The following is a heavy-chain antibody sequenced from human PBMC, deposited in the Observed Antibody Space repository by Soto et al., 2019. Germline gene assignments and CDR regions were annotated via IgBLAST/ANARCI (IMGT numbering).Heavy chain of an antibody. CDR1: GGSFSGYY. V-gene: IGHV4-34*01. Sequence: SETLSLTCAVYGGSFSGYYWSWIRQPPGKGLEWIGEINHSGSTNYNPSLKSRVTISVDTSKNQFSLKLSSVTAADTAVYYCARLNDMLTGYPNWFDPWGQGTLVTVSS. D-gene: IGHD3-9*01. J-gene: IGHJ5*02. CDR2: INHSGST. CDR3: ARLNDMLTGYPNWFDP.